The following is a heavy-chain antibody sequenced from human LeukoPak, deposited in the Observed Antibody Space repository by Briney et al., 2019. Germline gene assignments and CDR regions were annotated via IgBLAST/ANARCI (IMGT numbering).Heavy chain of an antibody. Sequence: ASVKVSCKASGYTFTGYYMHWVRQAPGQGLEWMGWISAYNGNTNYAQKLQGRVTMTTDTSTSTAYMELRRLRSDDSAVYYCARGDMVRGVIKGWFDPWGQGTLVTVSS. V-gene: IGHV1-18*04. CDR2: ISAYNGNT. D-gene: IGHD3-10*01. CDR1: GYTFTGYY. J-gene: IGHJ5*02. CDR3: ARGDMVRGVIKGWFDP.